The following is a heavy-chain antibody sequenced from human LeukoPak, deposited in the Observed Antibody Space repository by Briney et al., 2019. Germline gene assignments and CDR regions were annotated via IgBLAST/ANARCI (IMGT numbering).Heavy chain of an antibody. Sequence: PGGSLRLSCAASGLTFSNYVMSWVRQAPGKGLEWVSIISVSSGSTYYADSVKGRFTISRDNSKNTLYLQMNSLRAEDTAVYYCAKSEGGTSRRPFDYWGQGTLVTVSS. CDR1: GLTFSNYV. J-gene: IGHJ4*02. V-gene: IGHV3-23*01. D-gene: IGHD2-2*01. CDR3: AKSEGGTSRRPFDY. CDR2: ISVSSGST.